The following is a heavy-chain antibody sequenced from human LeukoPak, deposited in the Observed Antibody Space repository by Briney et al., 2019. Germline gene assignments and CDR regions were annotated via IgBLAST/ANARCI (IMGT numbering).Heavy chain of an antibody. J-gene: IGHJ5*02. Sequence: GGSLRLSCAASGYTFSSYSMSWAPQAPGRGLEWVSSISSSSSYIYYADSVKGRFTISRDNAKNSLYLEMSHLRAEDTAVYYCARHSYSSSSAHNWFDPWGQGTLVTVSS. CDR3: ARHSYSSSSAHNWFDP. D-gene: IGHD6-6*01. V-gene: IGHV3-21*01. CDR1: GYTFSSYS. CDR2: ISSSSSYI.